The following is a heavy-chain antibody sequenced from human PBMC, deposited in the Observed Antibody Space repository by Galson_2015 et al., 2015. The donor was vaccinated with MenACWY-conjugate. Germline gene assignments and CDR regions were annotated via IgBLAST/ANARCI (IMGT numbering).Heavy chain of an antibody. CDR1: GYIFTTYW. CDR2: ISPGDSNT. Sequence: SGAEVTQPGESLKISCTASGYIFTTYWIAWVRQMPGKGLEWMGLISPGDSNTRYSPSFQGQVTISADKSIITAYLQWSSLKASDTAMYYCARHPPGGRGMDVWGQGTTVAVSS. J-gene: IGHJ6*02. V-gene: IGHV5-51*01. CDR3: ARHPPGGRGMDV. D-gene: IGHD1-26*01.